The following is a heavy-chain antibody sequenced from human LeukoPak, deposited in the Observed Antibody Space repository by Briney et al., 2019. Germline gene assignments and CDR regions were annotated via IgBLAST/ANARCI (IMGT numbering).Heavy chain of an antibody. Sequence: SETLSLTCTVSGGSISSGDYYWSWIRQPPGKGLEWIGYIYYSGSTYYNPSLKSRVTISVDTSKNQFSLKLSSVTAADTAVYYCAKDLAMGSGSIAAVFDYWGQGTLVTVSS. CDR3: AKDLAMGSGSIAAVFDY. CDR1: GGSISSGDYY. CDR2: IYYSGST. J-gene: IGHJ4*02. D-gene: IGHD6-13*01. V-gene: IGHV4-30-4*08.